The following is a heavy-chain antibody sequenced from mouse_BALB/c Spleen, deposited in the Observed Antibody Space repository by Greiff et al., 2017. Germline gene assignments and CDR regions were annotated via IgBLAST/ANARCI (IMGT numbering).Heavy chain of an antibody. D-gene: IGHD1-1*01. CDR2: ISDGGSYT. J-gene: IGHJ4*01. CDR1: GFTFSDYY. CDR3: ARDAYGSLDY. Sequence: EVHLVESGGGLVKPGGSLKLSCAASGFTFSDYYMYWVRQTPEKRLEWVATISDGGSYTYYPDSVKGRFTISRDNAKNNLYLQMSSLKSEDTAMYYCARDAYGSLDYWGQGTSVTVSS. V-gene: IGHV5-4*02.